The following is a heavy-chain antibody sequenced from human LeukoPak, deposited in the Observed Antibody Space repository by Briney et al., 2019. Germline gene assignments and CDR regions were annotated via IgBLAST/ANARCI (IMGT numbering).Heavy chain of an antibody. D-gene: IGHD6-13*01. CDR1: RGTFSSYA. V-gene: IGHV1-69*04. CDR2: IIPILGIA. CDR3: ARSLLIAAAGTPFDY. Sequence: ASVKVSCKASRGTFSSYAISWVRQAPGQGLEWMGRIIPILGIANYAQKFQGRVTITADKSTSTAYMELSSLRSEDTAVYYCARSLLIAAAGTPFDYWGQGTLVTVSS. J-gene: IGHJ4*02.